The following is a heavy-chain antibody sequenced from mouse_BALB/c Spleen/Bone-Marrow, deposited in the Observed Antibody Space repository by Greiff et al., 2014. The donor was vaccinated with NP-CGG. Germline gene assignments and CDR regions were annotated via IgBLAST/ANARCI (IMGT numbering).Heavy chain of an antibody. V-gene: IGHV1S81*02. CDR3: TRWFYRYGRGSFDV. D-gene: IGHD2-12*01. Sequence: VQLQQSGAELVKPGASVKLSCKASGYTFTSYYMYWVKQRPGQGLEWIGEINPNNGGTDFNEKFKNKATLTVDESSSTAYMQLSSLTSDDSAVYYCTRWFYRYGRGSFDVWGAGTTVTVSS. CDR2: INPNNGGT. J-gene: IGHJ1*01. CDR1: GYTFTSYY.